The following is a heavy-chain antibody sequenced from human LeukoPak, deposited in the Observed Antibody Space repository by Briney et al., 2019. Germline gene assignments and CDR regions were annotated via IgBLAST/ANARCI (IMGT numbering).Heavy chain of an antibody. V-gene: IGHV3-66*02. CDR3: ARDPTYYYFDY. CDR1: GFTVRSNY. Sequence: GGSLRLSCAASGFTVRSNYMSWVREAPPKGLQWVLVIYSGGGTYYADSVKGRFTISRDNSKNTLYLQMNNVRPEDTAMYYCARDPTYYYFDYWGQGTLVTVSS. CDR2: IYSGGGT. D-gene: IGHD1-26*01. J-gene: IGHJ4*02.